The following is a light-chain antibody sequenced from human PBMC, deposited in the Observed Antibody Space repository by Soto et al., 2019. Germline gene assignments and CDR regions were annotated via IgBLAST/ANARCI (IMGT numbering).Light chain of an antibody. Sequence: EIVLTQSPGTLSLSPGERATLSCRASQSVRSSYLAWYQQKPGQAPRLLIYGASSRATGIPDRFSGSGSGTDFTLTISRLEPEDFAVYYCHQYGSSPSTFGQGTKLEIK. CDR1: QSVRSSY. CDR2: GAS. V-gene: IGKV3-20*01. CDR3: HQYGSSPST. J-gene: IGKJ2*02.